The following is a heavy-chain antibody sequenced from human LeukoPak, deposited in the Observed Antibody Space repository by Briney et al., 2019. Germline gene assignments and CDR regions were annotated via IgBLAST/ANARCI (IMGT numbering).Heavy chain of an antibody. CDR3: ARDRGDGYNYYY. D-gene: IGHD5-24*01. CDR1: GGTFSSYA. J-gene: IGHJ4*02. V-gene: IGHV1-69*01. Sequence: SVKVSCKASGGTFSSYAISWVRQAPGQGLEWMGGIIPIFGTANYAQKFQGRVTITADESTSTAYMELSSLRSEDTAVYYCARDRGDGYNYYYWGQGTLVTVSS. CDR2: IIPIFGTA.